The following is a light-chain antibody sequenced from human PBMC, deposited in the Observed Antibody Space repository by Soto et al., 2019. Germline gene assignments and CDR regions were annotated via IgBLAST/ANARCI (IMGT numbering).Light chain of an antibody. CDR2: DVD. Sequence: QSALTQPRSVSGSPGQSVTISCTGTSSDVGRYRYVSWYQQHPGKAPKFMIYDVDKRPSGVPDRFSGSKSGNTASLPISGLQAEDEADYYCCSYADNYPILFGGGTKLTVL. CDR3: CSYADNYPIL. V-gene: IGLV2-11*01. CDR1: SSDVGRYRY. J-gene: IGLJ2*01.